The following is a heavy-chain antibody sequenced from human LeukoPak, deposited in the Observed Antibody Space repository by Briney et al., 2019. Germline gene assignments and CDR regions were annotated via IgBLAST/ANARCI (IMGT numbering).Heavy chain of an antibody. V-gene: IGHV3-23*01. CDR2: ISGSGGST. CDR1: GFTFTSYA. Sequence: GGSLRLSCAASGFTFTSYAMNWVRQAPGKGLEWVSGISGSGGSTYYADSVKGRFTISRDNSKNTLYLQMNSLRAEDTAVYYCAKGGHGSGTYLGHYYYYMDVWGKGTTVTVSS. D-gene: IGHD3-10*01. CDR3: AKGGHGSGTYLGHYYYYMDV. J-gene: IGHJ6*03.